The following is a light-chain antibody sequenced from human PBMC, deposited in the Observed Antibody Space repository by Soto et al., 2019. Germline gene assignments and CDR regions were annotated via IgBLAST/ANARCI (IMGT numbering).Light chain of an antibody. CDR1: SSDIGTYNY. CDR2: GVT. J-gene: IGLJ1*01. CDR3: GSCTTSSTYV. Sequence: QSFLTQPASVSGSLGQSITISCTGSSSDIGTYNYVSWYQHHPGKAPKLVIYGVTNRPSGFSDRFSGSKSVNTASLTISGLQAEDEADYYCGSCTTSSTYVFGSGTKVTVL. V-gene: IGLV2-14*01.